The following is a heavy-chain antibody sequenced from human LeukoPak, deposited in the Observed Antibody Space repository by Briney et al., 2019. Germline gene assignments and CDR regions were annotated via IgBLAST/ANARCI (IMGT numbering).Heavy chain of an antibody. Sequence: SQTLSLTCSVSGGSISSGGYYWSWIRQHPGKGLEWIGYIYYSGSTYYNPSLKSRVTISVDTSKNQFSLKLSSVTAADTAVYYCARGYDSSRYFDYWGQGTLVTVSS. J-gene: IGHJ4*02. V-gene: IGHV4-31*03. D-gene: IGHD3-22*01. CDR2: IYYSGST. CDR1: GGSISSGGYY. CDR3: ARGYDSSRYFDY.